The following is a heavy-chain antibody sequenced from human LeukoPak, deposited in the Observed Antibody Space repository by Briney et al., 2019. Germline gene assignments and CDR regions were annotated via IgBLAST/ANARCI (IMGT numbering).Heavy chain of an antibody. CDR1: GGSVSGYY. J-gene: IGHJ4*02. Sequence: PSETLSLTCTVSGGSVSGYYWSWIRQPPGKGLEWIGYIYYSGSTNYNPSLKSQVTISVDMSKNQFSLKLSSVTAADTAVYYCARRVAAAATYFDYWGQGTLVTVSS. CDR3: ARRVAAAATYFDY. V-gene: IGHV4-59*02. D-gene: IGHD6-13*01. CDR2: IYYSGST.